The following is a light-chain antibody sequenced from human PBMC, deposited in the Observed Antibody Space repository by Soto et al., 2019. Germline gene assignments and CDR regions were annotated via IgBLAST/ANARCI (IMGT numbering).Light chain of an antibody. Sequence: EIGLTQSPLSLPVTPGEPASISCRSSRNLLHSNGYYYLDWYLQKPGQSTQLLIYLGSNRASGVPDRFSGSGSGTDFTLTISRVEAEDGGVYYCAHGLATPYTFGGGTKGDIK. V-gene: IGKV2-28*01. CDR1: RNLLHSNGYYY. J-gene: IGKJ4*01. CDR2: LGS. CDR3: AHGLATPYT.